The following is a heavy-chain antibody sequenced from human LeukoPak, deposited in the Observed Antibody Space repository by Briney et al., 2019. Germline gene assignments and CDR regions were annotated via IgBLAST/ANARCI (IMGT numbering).Heavy chain of an antibody. Sequence: SETLSLTCTVSGGSVSSSSYYWGWIRQPPGKGLEWIVSIYYSGSTYYHPSIVSRVTISVDTSQNQFSLKLRSVTAADTAVYYCARREYKYGYFDFWGQGTLVTVSS. J-gene: IGHJ4*02. CDR3: ARREYKYGYFDF. CDR2: IYYSGST. D-gene: IGHD5-18*01. CDR1: GGSVSSSSYY. V-gene: IGHV4-39*01.